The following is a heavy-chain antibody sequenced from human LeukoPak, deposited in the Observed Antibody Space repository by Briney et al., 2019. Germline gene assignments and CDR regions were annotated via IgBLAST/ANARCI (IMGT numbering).Heavy chain of an antibody. V-gene: IGHV1-8*01. J-gene: IGHJ6*02. CDR1: AYTFTSYD. CDR2: MNPNSGNT. D-gene: IGHD6-19*01. CDR3: ARGDFIAVAGTDYYYGMDV. Sequence: ASVKVSCKPSAYTFTSYDINWVRQATGQGLEWMGWMNPNSGNTGYAQKFQGRVTMTRNTSISTAYMELSSLRSEDTAVYYCARGDFIAVAGTDYYYGMDVWGQGTTVTVSS.